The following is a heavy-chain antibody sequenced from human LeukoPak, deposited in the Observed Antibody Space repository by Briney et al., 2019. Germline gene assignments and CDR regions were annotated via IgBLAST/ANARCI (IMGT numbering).Heavy chain of an antibody. D-gene: IGHD3-10*01. CDR2: ISSSSSTI. Sequence: PGGSLRLSCVVSGFTFSSYEMNWVRQAPGKGLEWVSYISSSSSTIYYADSVKGRFTISRDNAKNSLYLQMNSLRAEDTAVYYCARDIPYGSGSYYREYFDYWGQGTLVTVSS. CDR3: ARDIPYGSGSYYREYFDY. CDR1: GFTFSSYE. V-gene: IGHV3-48*01. J-gene: IGHJ4*02.